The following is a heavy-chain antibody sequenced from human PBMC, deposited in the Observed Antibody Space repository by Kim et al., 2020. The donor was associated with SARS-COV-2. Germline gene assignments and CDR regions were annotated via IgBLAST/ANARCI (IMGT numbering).Heavy chain of an antibody. D-gene: IGHD3-10*01. CDR3: ARGPLLWFGELFDY. V-gene: IGHV3-30*01. J-gene: IGHJ4*02. Sequence: ADSGKGRFTIYRDNSKHTLYLQMNSLRAEETAGYYCARGPLLWFGELFDYWGQGTLVTVSS.